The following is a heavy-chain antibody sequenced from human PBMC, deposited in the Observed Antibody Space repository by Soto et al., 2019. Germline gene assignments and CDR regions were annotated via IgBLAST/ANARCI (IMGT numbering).Heavy chain of an antibody. CDR3: ARGNLAVVPVASWYYYMDV. V-gene: IGHV1-3*01. D-gene: IGHD2-2*01. CDR2: VNAGNGNT. Sequence: QVQLVQSGAEVEKPGASVKVSCKASGYSFSNYAVHWVRQAPGQRLEWMGWVNAGNGNTRYSQNCQGRVTITRDTSARTAYLELSSLRSEDTAVYYCARGNLAVVPVASWYYYMDVWGKGTTVTVSS. CDR1: GYSFSNYA. J-gene: IGHJ6*03.